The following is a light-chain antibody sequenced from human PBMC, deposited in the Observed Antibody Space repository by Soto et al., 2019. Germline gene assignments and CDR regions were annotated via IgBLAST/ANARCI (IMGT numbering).Light chain of an antibody. Sequence: EIVLTQSPGTLSLSPGERATLSCRASQSVSSSYLAWYQQKPGXATTLLIYRTXNRATGIQDRFSGSGSGKDFTLTISILELEYVAVYWCKHQGRAHPLTFAQGT. V-gene: IGKV3-20*01. CDR1: QSVSSSY. J-gene: IGKJ5*01. CDR2: RTX. CDR3: KHQGRAHPLT.